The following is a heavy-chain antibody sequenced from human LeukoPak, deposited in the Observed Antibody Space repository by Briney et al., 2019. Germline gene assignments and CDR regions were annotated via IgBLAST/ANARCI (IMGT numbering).Heavy chain of an antibody. V-gene: IGHV4-59*01. D-gene: IGHD6-19*01. CDR1: GGSISSYY. J-gene: IGHJ4*02. CDR3: ARYSSGWYVSI. CDR2: IYYSGST. Sequence: SETLSLTCTVSGGSISSYYWSWIRQPPGKGLEWIGYIYYSGSTNYNPSLKSRVTISVDTSKNQFSPKLSSVTAADTAVYYCARYSSGWYVSIWGQGTLVTVSS.